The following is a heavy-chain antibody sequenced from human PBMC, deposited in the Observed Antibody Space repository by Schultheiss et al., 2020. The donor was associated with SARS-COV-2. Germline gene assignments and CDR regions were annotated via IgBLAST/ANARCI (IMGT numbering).Heavy chain of an antibody. CDR1: GGSISSYY. CDR2: IYTSGST. Sequence: SETLSLTCTVSGGSISSYYWSWIRQPAGKGLEWIGRIYTSGSTNYNPSLKSRVTISVDTSKNQFSLKLSSVTAADTAVYYCARGRTTVGWFDPWGQGTLVTVSS. V-gene: IGHV4-4*07. CDR3: ARGRTTVGWFDP. J-gene: IGHJ5*02. D-gene: IGHD4-11*01.